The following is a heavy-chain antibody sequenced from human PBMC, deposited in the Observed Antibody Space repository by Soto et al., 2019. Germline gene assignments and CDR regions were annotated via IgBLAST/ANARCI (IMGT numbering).Heavy chain of an antibody. CDR2: IWYDGSNK. J-gene: IGHJ4*02. CDR3: ARGDDYGKPNDY. D-gene: IGHD4-17*01. CDR1: GFTCSSYG. Sequence: QVPLVESGGGVVQPGRSLRLSCAASGFTCSSYGMHWVRQAPGKALEWVAVIWYDGSNKYYADSVKGRFTISRDNSKNTLYLQMNSLRAEDTAVYYCARGDDYGKPNDYWGQGTLVTVSS. V-gene: IGHV3-33*01.